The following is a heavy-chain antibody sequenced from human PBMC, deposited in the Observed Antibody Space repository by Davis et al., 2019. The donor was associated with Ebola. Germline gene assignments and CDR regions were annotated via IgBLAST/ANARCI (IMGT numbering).Heavy chain of an antibody. Sequence: SETLSLTCAVSGGSFSGYYWSWIRQPPGKGLEWIGEINHSGSTNYNPSLKSRVTISVDTSKNQFSLKLSSVTAADTAVYYCARGPTYYYGMDVWGQGTTVTVSS. J-gene: IGHJ6*02. CDR2: INHSGST. CDR1: GGSFSGYY. V-gene: IGHV4-34*01. CDR3: ARGPTYYYGMDV.